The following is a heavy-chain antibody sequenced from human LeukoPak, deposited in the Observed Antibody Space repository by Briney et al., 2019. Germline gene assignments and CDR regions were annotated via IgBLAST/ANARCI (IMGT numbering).Heavy chain of an antibody. D-gene: IGHD6-19*01. CDR2: ISISGTTI. CDR1: GFTVSDYY. V-gene: IGHV3-11*04. CDR3: AKKGPSGPFTPIDY. J-gene: IGHJ4*02. Sequence: GGSLRLSCAAFGFTVSDYYMSWIRQAPGKGLEWVSYISISGTTIYYADTVKGRFTLSRDNSKNTLYLQMNSLRTEDTAVYYCAKKGPSGPFTPIDYWGQGTLVTVSS.